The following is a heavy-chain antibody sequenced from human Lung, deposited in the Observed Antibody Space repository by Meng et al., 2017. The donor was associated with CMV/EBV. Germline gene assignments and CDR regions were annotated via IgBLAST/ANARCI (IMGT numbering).Heavy chain of an antibody. D-gene: IGHD1-14*01. CDR2: VSYDGSQK. V-gene: IGHV3-30*14. CDR1: GFSFNRFS. J-gene: IGHJ4*02. Sequence: SLKISCAASGFSFNRFSMHWVRQGPGKGLEWVAIVSYDGSQKYYADSVKGRFTIARDNSKNTVYLQMNSLRAEDTATFYCVRSYNNNWHTFDVWGQGTXVTVSS. CDR3: VRSYNNNWHTFDV.